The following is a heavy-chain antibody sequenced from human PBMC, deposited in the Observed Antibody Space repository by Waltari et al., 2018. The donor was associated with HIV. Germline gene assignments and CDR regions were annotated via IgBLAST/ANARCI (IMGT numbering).Heavy chain of an antibody. CDR1: GFSVSSYW. D-gene: IGHD3-10*01. Sequence: EVQLVQSGGDLIKPGGSLRLSCAASGFSVSSYWMHWVRQTPGKGLVWVSRINIDGSRIDYADSVRGRFTISRDSAKNTLSLQMNSLTEEDTAVYYCSRDTFGEYDYWGQGTLVTVS. CDR2: INIDGSRI. V-gene: IGHV3-74*01. J-gene: IGHJ4*02. CDR3: SRDTFGEYDY.